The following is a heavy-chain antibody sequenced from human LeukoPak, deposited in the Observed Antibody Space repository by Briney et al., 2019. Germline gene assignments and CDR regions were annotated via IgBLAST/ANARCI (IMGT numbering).Heavy chain of an antibody. CDR1: GGTFSSYA. J-gene: IGHJ3*02. CDR3: ARVDPTCSSTSCEAFDI. V-gene: IGHV1-69*05. CDR2: IIPIFGTA. D-gene: IGHD2-2*01. Sequence: GASVKVSCKASGGTFSSYAISWVRQAPGQGLEWMGGIIPIFGTANYAQKFQGRVTITTDESTSTAYMELSSLRSEDTAVYYCARVDPTCSSTSCEAFDIWGQGTMVAVSS.